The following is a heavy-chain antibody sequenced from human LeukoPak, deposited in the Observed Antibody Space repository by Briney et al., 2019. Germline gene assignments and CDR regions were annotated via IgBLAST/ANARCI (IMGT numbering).Heavy chain of an antibody. J-gene: IGHJ1*01. Sequence: GGALRLSCASSGCTFSSYWRHWVRQAPGKGLVWVSRIKSDGSTRYAESVKGRFTPSRDNAQKTLSMQMTTVRDENTCVYYSARAPSEIGGYYPEYFRHWGQGTLVIVSS. CDR3: ARAPSEIGGYYPEYFRH. D-gene: IGHD3-22*01. CDR1: GCTFSSYW. CDR2: IKSDGST. V-gene: IGHV3-74*01.